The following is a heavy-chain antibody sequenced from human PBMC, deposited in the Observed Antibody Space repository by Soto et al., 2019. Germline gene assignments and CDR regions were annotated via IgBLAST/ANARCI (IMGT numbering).Heavy chain of an antibody. CDR1: GYTFSDYY. V-gene: IGHV1-2*02. CDR3: AREPATAKPEGVDF. Sequence: SVKVSCKASGYTFSDYYIHWVRQAPGQGLEWMGWINPNSGGTKYAPKFQGGVTMTRDTSITTAYMGLSRLRSGDTAVYYCAREPATAKPEGVDFWGQGTLVTVSS. CDR2: INPNSGGT. D-gene: IGHD1-1*01. J-gene: IGHJ4*02.